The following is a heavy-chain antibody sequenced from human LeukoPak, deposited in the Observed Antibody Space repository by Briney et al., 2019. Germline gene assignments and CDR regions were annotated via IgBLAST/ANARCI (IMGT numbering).Heavy chain of an antibody. CDR1: GFTFSSYG. CDR2: IWYDGSNK. Sequence: GGSLRLSCAASGFTFSSYGMHWVRQAPGKGLGWVAVIWYDGSNKYYADSVKGRFTISRDNSKNTLYLQMNSLRAEDTAVYYCARSMYSSGWSSFDYWGQGTLVTVSS. CDR3: ARSMYSSGWSSFDY. D-gene: IGHD6-19*01. V-gene: IGHV3-33*01. J-gene: IGHJ4*02.